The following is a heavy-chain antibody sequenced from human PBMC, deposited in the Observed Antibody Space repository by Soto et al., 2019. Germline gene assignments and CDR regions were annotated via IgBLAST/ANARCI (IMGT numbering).Heavy chain of an antibody. D-gene: IGHD6-19*01. J-gene: IGHJ4*02. Sequence: QVQLVESGGGVVQPGRSLRLSCAASGFTFSSYAMQWVRQAPGKGLKWVAVISYDGSNKYYADSVKGRFTISRDNSENTLYLQMNSLRVEDTAVYYCARGPQFSKYSSGWYDPYFDYWGQGTLVTVSS. CDR1: GFTFSSYA. CDR2: ISYDGSNK. CDR3: ARGPQFSKYSSGWYDPYFDY. V-gene: IGHV3-30-3*01.